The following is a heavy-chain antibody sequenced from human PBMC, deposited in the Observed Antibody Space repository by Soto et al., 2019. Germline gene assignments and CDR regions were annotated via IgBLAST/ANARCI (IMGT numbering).Heavy chain of an antibody. CDR3: DIVVVVAAKTFDY. V-gene: IGHV1-18*01. CDR2: IIAYIGNT. J-gene: IGHJ4*01. CDR1: GYTFTSYG. Sequence: ASVKVSCKASGYTFTSYGISWVRQAPGQGLEWMGGIIAYIGNTNYAQKLQGRVTITADESTSTAYMELRSLRSEDTAVYYCDIVVVVAAKTFDYWG. D-gene: IGHD2-15*01.